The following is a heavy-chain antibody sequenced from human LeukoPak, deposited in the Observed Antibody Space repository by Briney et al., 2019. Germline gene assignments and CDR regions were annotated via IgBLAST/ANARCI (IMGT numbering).Heavy chain of an antibody. Sequence: GRSLRLSCAASGFTFRTYAMNWVRQAPGKGLEWVAVISDDGSNKYYAEPVKGQFTISRDNSKNTLYLQMNSLRAEDTAVYYCARAFSTTAFDYWGQGTLVTVSS. CDR3: ARAFSTTAFDY. CDR1: GFTFRTYA. V-gene: IGHV3-30*04. D-gene: IGHD4-17*01. CDR2: ISDDGSNK. J-gene: IGHJ4*02.